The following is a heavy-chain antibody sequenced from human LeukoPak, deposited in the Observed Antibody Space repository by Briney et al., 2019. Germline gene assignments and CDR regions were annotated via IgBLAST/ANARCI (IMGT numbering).Heavy chain of an antibody. CDR3: ARDASGYSPMDI. D-gene: IGHD3-22*01. CDR1: GGSFSGYY. CDR2: INHSGST. V-gene: IGHV4-34*01. J-gene: IGHJ6*02. Sequence: PSETLSLTCAVYGGSFSGYYWSWIRQPPGKGLEWIGEINHSGSTNYNPSLKSRVTISVDTSKNQFSLKLSSVTAADTAVYYCARDASGYSPMDIWGQGTTVTVSS.